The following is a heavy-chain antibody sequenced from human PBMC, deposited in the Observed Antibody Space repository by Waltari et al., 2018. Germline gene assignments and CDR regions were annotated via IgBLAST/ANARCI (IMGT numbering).Heavy chain of an antibody. J-gene: IGHJ4*02. CDR3: ARDHNGAALDY. CDR1: GLTVSSNF. D-gene: IGHD2-8*01. V-gene: IGHV3-53*02. Sequence: EVQLVETVGGSIQPGGSLRLSCAASGLTVSSNFMSWVRQAPGKGLEWVSVMYSVGGTDDADSVKGRFTISRDNSKNTMYLQMSSLRAEDTAVYYCARDHNGAALDYWGQGTLVTVSS. CDR2: MYSVGGT.